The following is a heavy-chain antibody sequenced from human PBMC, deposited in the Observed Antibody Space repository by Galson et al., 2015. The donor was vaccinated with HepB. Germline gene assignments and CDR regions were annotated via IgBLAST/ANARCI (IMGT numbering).Heavy chain of an antibody. D-gene: IGHD5-12*01. V-gene: IGHV3-30*02. CDR3: ARNTPSSGYHGLHY. CDR1: GFTFSNYG. CDR2: IRYDGSIK. Sequence: SLRLSCAASGFTFSNYGMHWVRQAPGKGLEWVAYIRYDGSIKYYAESVKGRFTISRDNSKNTLYLQMNSLRAEDTAVYYCARNTPSSGYHGLHYGGQGTLVTVSS. J-gene: IGHJ4*02.